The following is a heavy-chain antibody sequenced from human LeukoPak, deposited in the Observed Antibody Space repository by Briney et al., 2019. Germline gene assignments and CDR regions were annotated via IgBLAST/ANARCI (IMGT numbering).Heavy chain of an antibody. J-gene: IGHJ4*02. V-gene: IGHV4-59*01. CDR2: IYNIVNT. D-gene: IGHD3-10*01. CDR3: ARSTKTRELPCYFDY. Sequence: SETLSLTCTVSGGSISSYYWSWIRQPPGKGLEWIGYIYNIVNTNYNPSLKSRVTISVDTSKNQFSLKLSSVTAADTAVYYCARSTKTRELPCYFDYWGQGTLVTVSS. CDR1: GGSISSYY.